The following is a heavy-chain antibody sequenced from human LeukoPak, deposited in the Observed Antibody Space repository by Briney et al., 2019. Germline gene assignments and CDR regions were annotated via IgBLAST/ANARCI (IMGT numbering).Heavy chain of an antibody. D-gene: IGHD3-16*01. V-gene: IGHV4-59*01. Sequence: KPSETLSLTCTVSGGSISSYYWSWIRQPPGKGLEWIGYISYSGVTNYNPSLKSRVTISVDTSKNQVSLKLRSVTAADTAVYYCARHGRPYAFDIWGQGTMVTVSS. CDR2: ISYSGVT. CDR1: GGSISSYY. CDR3: ARHGRPYAFDI. J-gene: IGHJ3*02.